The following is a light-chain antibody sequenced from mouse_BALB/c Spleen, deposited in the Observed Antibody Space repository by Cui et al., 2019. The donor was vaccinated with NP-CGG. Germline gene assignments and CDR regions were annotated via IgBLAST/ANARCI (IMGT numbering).Light chain of an antibody. CDR3: ALWYSNHWV. CDR2: GTN. CDR1: TGAVTTSNY. V-gene: IGLV1*01. J-gene: IGLJ1*01. Sequence: AVVTQEYALTTSLGETVTLTCRSSTGAVTTSNYANWFQEKPDHLFTGLIGGTNNRAPGVPARFSGSLIGDKAALTITGAQTEDEAIYFCALWYSNHWVFGGGTKLTVL.